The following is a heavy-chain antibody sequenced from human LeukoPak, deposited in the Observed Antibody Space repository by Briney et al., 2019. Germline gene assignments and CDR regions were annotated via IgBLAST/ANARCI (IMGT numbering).Heavy chain of an antibody. CDR2: IYSGGST. Sequence: GGSLRLSCAASGFTVSSNYMSWVRQAPGKGLEWVSVIYSGGSTYYADSVKGRFTISRDNSKNTLYLQMNSLRAEDTAVYYCARDGPEAGESSGFHPFDYWGQGTLVTVSS. CDR3: ARDGPEAGESSGFHPFDY. V-gene: IGHV3-53*01. J-gene: IGHJ4*02. D-gene: IGHD6-19*01. CDR1: GFTVSSNY.